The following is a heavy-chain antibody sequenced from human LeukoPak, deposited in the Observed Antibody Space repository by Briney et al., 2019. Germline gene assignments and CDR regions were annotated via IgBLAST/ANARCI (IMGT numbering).Heavy chain of an antibody. CDR3: ARRNRDGYNDGGDY. CDR1: GFTFSSYS. Sequence: GGSLRLSCAASGFTFSSYSMNWVRQAPGEGLVWVSRINSDGSSTSYADSVKGRFTISRDNAKNTLYLQMNSLRAEDTAVYYCARRNRDGYNDGGDYWGQGTLVTVSS. CDR2: INSDGSST. D-gene: IGHD5-24*01. V-gene: IGHV3-74*01. J-gene: IGHJ4*02.